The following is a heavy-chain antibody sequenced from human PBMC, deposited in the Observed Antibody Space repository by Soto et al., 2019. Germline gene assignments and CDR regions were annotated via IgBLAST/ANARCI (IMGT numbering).Heavy chain of an antibody. CDR2: ISYDGRNK. CDR1: GFTFSNYA. J-gene: IGHJ4*02. V-gene: IGHV3-30*04. Sequence: SLRLSCAASGFTFSNYAMHWVRQAPGKGLEWVAVISYDGRNKYYADSVKGRFTISRDNSKNTLYLQVNSLRADDTAVYYCARNGSGNYYHFDFWGQATLVTVS. CDR3: ARNGSGNYYHFDF. D-gene: IGHD3-10*01.